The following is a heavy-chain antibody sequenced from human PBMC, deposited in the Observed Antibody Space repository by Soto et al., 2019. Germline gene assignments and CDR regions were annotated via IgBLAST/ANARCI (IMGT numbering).Heavy chain of an antibody. D-gene: IGHD4-17*01. CDR3: AKDTGDYGDYVGDAFDI. Sequence: GGSLRLSCAASGFTFSSYAMSWVRQAPGKGLEWVSAISGSGGSTYYADSVKGRFTISRDNSKNTLYLQMNSLRAEDTAVYYCAKDTGDYGDYVGDAFDIWGQGTMVTVSS. V-gene: IGHV3-23*01. CDR1: GFTFSSYA. J-gene: IGHJ3*02. CDR2: ISGSGGST.